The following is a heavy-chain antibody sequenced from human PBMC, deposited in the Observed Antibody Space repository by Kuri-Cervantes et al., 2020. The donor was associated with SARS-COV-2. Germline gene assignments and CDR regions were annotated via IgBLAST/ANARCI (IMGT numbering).Heavy chain of an antibody. D-gene: IGHD1-26*01. CDR3: ATGSYYVAYDY. CDR2: LYYIGST. J-gene: IGHJ4*02. V-gene: IGHV4-59*01. Sequence: ESLKISCTVSGGSISTYYWSWIRQPPGKGLEWIGYLYYIGSTNYNPSLKSRVTISLDTSKNQFSLKLSSVTAADTAVYYCATGSYYVAYDYWGQGTLVTVSS. CDR1: GGSISTYY.